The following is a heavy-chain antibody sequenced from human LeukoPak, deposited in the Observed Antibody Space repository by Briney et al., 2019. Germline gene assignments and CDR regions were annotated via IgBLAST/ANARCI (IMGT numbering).Heavy chain of an antibody. Sequence: PGGSLRLSCAASGFTFSSSWMSWVRQAPGKGLEWVANIKQDGSAKYYVDSVKGRFTISRDNGKNSLYLQMNSLRAEDTAVYYCARVHYNTAMVDIDYWGQGTLVTVSS. CDR2: IKQDGSAK. CDR1: GFTFSSSW. V-gene: IGHV3-7*02. J-gene: IGHJ4*02. CDR3: ARVHYNTAMVDIDY. D-gene: IGHD5-18*01.